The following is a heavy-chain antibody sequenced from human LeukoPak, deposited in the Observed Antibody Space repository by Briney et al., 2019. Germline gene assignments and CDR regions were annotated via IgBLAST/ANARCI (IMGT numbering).Heavy chain of an antibody. J-gene: IGHJ4*02. CDR2: TSDRGDYT. D-gene: IGHD1-7*01. CDR3: ARKAQYNGHYPLDY. CDR1: GFTFTSYS. Sequence: SGGSLRLSCAASGFTFTSYSMSWVRQAPGKGLEWVSGTSDRGDYTYYADSVKGRFTTSRDSSKNTLFLQMNSLRAEDTALYFCARKAQYNGHYPLDYWGQGTLVTVSS. V-gene: IGHV3-23*01.